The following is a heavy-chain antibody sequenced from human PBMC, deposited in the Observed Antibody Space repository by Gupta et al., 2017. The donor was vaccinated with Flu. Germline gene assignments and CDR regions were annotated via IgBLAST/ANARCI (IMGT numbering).Heavy chain of an antibody. J-gene: IGHJ2*01. Sequence: QSGAEVKKPGASVKVSCKASGYTFTGYYMHWVRQAPGQGLEWMGWINPNSGGTNYAQKFQGRGTMTRDTSISTAYMERSRLRSDDTAVYYCARAVLRFLEGLPREDWYFDLWGRGTLVTVSS. CDR2: INPNSGGT. CDR3: ARAVLRFLEGLPREDWYFDL. D-gene: IGHD3-3*01. V-gene: IGHV1-2*02. CDR1: GYTFTGYY.